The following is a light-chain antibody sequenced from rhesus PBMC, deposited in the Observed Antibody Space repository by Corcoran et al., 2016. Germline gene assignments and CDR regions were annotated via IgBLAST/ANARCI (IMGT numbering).Light chain of an antibody. CDR1: ENVNNY. CDR3: QHGYGTPLT. V-gene: IGKV1-74*01. J-gene: IGKJ4*01. CDR2: KAS. Sequence: DIQMTQSPSSLSASVGDRVTITCRASENVNNYLNWYQQKPGKAPKFLIYKASTLQSGVPSRFSGSGSVTDYTFTISSLQPEDVATYYCQHGYGTPLTFGGGTKVEL.